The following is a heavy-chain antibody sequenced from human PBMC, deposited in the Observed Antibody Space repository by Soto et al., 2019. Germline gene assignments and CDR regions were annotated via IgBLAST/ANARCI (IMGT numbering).Heavy chain of an antibody. V-gene: IGHV1-3*01. J-gene: IGHJ6*02. Sequence: QVQLVQSGAEVKKPGASVKVSCKASGYTFTRYAMHWVRQAPGQRLEWMGWINAGNGNTKYSQKFQGRVTISRDTSAGKAYMELSSLRSEDTAVYHCARDIQGGSSSWLYYYYYGMDVWGQGTTVTVSS. CDR1: GYTFTRYA. CDR3: ARDIQGGSSSWLYYYYYGMDV. CDR2: INAGNGNT. D-gene: IGHD6-13*01.